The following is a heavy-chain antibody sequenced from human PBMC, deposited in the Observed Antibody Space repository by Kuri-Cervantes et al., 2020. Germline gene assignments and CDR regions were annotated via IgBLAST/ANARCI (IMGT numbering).Heavy chain of an antibody. D-gene: IGHD3-3*01. J-gene: IGHJ4*02. CDR1: GFTFSSYS. CDR3: ARDRYDFWSGYYQKPGAFDY. V-gene: IGHV3-48*02. Sequence: GGSLRLSCAASGFTFSSYSMNWVRQAPGKGLEWVSSISSSSSGIYYADSVKGRFTISRDNAKNSLYLQMSSLRDEDTAVYYCARDRYDFWSGYYQKPGAFDYWGQGTLVTVSS. CDR2: ISSSSSGI.